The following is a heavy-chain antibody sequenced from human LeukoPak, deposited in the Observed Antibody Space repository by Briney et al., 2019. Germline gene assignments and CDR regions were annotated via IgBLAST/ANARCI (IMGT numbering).Heavy chain of an antibody. V-gene: IGHV3-21*01. Sequence: PGGSLRLSCAASGFTFSSYTTTWVRQAPGKGLEWVSSIISSSTYIYYADSVKGRFTISRDNAKNSLYLQMNSPRAEDTAVYYCARDPSYGSGSYWGQGTLVTVSS. CDR1: GFTFSSYT. J-gene: IGHJ4*02. CDR3: ARDPSYGSGSY. D-gene: IGHD6-19*01. CDR2: IISSSTYI.